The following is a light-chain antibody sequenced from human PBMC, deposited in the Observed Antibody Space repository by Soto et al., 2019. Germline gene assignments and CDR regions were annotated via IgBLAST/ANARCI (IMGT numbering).Light chain of an antibody. J-gene: IGKJ1*01. V-gene: IGKV3-11*01. CDR2: DAS. CDR1: QSVGNN. CDR3: QQRSNWPWT. Sequence: EVVLTQSPATLSLAPGERATLACRARQSVGNNLVWYQQKPGQAPRLLIYDASNRATGIPARFSGSGSGTDFTLTISSLEPEDFAVYYCQQRSNWPWTFGQGTKVDIK.